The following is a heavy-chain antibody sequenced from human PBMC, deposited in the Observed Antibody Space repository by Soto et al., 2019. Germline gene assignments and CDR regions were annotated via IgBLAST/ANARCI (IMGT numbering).Heavy chain of an antibody. CDR3: GRGRSGQIVVFY. Sequence: GASVKVSCKASGNTFTGHYIHWVRQAPEQGPEWMGGIGPESGATRYAQRFQGRVTMTMDMSITTVYMELNNLSPDDTAVYYCGRGRSGQIVVFYWGQGTPVTVSS. J-gene: IGHJ4*02. D-gene: IGHD1-26*01. CDR2: IGPESGAT. CDR1: GNTFTGHY. V-gene: IGHV1-2*02.